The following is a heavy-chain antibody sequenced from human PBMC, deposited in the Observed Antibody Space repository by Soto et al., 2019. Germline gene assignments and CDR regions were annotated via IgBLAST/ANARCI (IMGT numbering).Heavy chain of an antibody. J-gene: IGHJ4*02. CDR3: ARHFDSSGYYPDY. V-gene: IGHV5-51*01. D-gene: IGHD3-22*01. CDR1: GYRFTTYW. CDR2: IYPGDSDV. Sequence: PGDALKISCQASGYRFTTYWIAWVRQMPGKGLEWVGIIYPGDSDVKYSPSFEGHITISVDRSDSTAYLQWTSLKASDTAMYFCARHFDSSGYYPDYWGQGTQVIVSS.